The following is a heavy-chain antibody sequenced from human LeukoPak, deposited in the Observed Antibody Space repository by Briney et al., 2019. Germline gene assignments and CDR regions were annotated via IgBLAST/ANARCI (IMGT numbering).Heavy chain of an antibody. J-gene: IGHJ4*02. Sequence: GGSLRLSCAASRFTLSNYWMSWVRQAWGKGREWVANIKQDGRETYYVDSVKGRFTISRDNAKNSLSLQMNSLRAEDTAVYYCARQRGSGCLDYWGQGTLVTVSS. CDR3: ARQRGSGCLDY. CDR2: IKQDGRET. D-gene: IGHD6-19*01. V-gene: IGHV3-7*01. CDR1: RFTLSNYW.